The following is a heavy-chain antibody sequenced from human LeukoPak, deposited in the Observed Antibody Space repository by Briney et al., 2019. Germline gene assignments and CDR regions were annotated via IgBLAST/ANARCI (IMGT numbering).Heavy chain of an antibody. J-gene: IGHJ3*02. CDR1: GYTFTGYY. CDR3: ARGHVYDSSGYYSGGDAFDI. CDR2: INPNSGGT. Sequence: ASVNVSCKASGYTFTGYYMHWVRQAPGQGLEWMGWINPNSGGTNYAQKFQGRVTMTRDTSISTAYMELSRLRSDDTAVYYCARGHVYDSSGYYSGGDAFDIWGQGTMVTVSS. V-gene: IGHV1-2*02. D-gene: IGHD3-22*01.